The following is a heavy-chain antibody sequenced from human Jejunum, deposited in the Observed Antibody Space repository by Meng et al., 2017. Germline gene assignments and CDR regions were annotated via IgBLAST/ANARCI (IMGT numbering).Heavy chain of an antibody. J-gene: IGHJ4*02. CDR2: ITDSGRT. CDR3: ARVQMVRLFDS. D-gene: IGHD5-18*01. V-gene: IGHV4-34*02. Sequence: QVQVQQWGAGLVKPSETLSVTCGVSDESFGGYYWSWIRQSPGRGLEWIGEITDSGRTNYNPSLKSRVTISVDTPKNQFSLRLTSVTAADTAIYYCARVQMVRLFDSWGQGALVTVSS. CDR1: DESFGGYY.